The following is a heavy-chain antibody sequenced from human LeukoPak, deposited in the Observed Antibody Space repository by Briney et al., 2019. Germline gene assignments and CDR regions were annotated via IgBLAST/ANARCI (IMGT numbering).Heavy chain of an antibody. V-gene: IGHV4-34*01. CDR1: GGSFSGYY. J-gene: IGHJ6*04. Sequence: SETLSLTCAVYGGSFSGYYWSWIGQPPGKGLEWIGEINHSGSTNYNPSLKSRVTISVDTSKNQFSLKLRSGTAADTAVYYCARALYGMDVGGKGTRVSVSS. CDR2: INHSGST. CDR3: ARALYGMDV.